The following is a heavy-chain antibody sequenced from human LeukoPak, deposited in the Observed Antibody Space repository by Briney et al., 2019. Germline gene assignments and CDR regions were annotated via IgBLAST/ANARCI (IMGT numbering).Heavy chain of an antibody. V-gene: IGHV3-21*01. J-gene: IGHJ4*02. CDR2: ISSSSSYI. CDR1: GFTFSSYA. D-gene: IGHD3-10*01. CDR3: ATEFNYYGSGSYG. Sequence: GGSLRLSCAASGFTFSSYAMHWVRQAPGKGLEWVSSISSSSSYIYYADSVKGRFTISRDNAKNSLYLQMNSLRAEDTAVYYCATEFNYYGSGSYGWGQGTLVTVSS.